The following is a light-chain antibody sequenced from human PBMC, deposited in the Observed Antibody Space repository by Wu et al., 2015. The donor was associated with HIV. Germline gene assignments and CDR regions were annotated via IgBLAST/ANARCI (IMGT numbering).Light chain of an antibody. Sequence: DIQMTQSPSSLSASVGDRVTITCRASRGIGSYLNWYLQKPGEAPKFLIFAASTLHSGVPSRFSGSRSGTDYTLTISSLQPEDFATYYCQQSSITPYTFGQGTKLDVK. CDR3: QQSSITPYT. CDR1: RGIGSY. CDR2: AAS. J-gene: IGKJ2*01. V-gene: IGKV1-39*01.